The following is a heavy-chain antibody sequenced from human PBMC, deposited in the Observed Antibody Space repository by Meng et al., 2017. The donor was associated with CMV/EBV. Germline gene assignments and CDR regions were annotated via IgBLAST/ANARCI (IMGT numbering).Heavy chain of an antibody. CDR3: TTGHY. CDR2: IKTKTDGGTT. CDR1: GFIFSKAW. Sequence: FLRLSCAVCGFIFSKAWMIWVRQAPGKGLEWVGRIKTKTDGGTTEYAAPVKGRFTISRDDSKTTLFLQMNSLKIEDTAVYYCTTGHYWGQGTLVTVSS. V-gene: IGHV3-15*01. J-gene: IGHJ4*02.